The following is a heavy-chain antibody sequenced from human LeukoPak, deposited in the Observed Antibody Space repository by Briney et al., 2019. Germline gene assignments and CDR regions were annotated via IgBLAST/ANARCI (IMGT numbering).Heavy chain of an antibody. V-gene: IGHV3-74*01. Sequence: GGSLRLSCAVPGFSFSSFSMHWVRQAPGKGLMWVSRINADGSGTRYADSVEGRFTVSRDNARNTLYLQMNSLRAEDTAMYYCTRTHITADYWGQGTLVTVSS. CDR3: TRTHITADY. CDR2: INADGSGT. J-gene: IGHJ4*02. D-gene: IGHD3-10*01. CDR1: GFSFSSFS.